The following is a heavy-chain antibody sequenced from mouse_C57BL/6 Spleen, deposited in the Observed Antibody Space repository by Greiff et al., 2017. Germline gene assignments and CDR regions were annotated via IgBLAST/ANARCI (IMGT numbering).Heavy chain of an antibody. CDR2: ISSGSSTI. CDR3: ARESTGTFAY. D-gene: IGHD4-1*02. Sequence: EVKLVESGGGLVKPGGSLKLSCAASGFTFSDYGMHWVRQAPEKGLEWVAYISSGSSTIYYADTVKGRFTISRDNAKNTLFLQMTSLRSEDTAMYYCARESTGTFAYWGQGTLVTVSA. CDR1: GFTFSDYG. V-gene: IGHV5-17*01. J-gene: IGHJ3*01.